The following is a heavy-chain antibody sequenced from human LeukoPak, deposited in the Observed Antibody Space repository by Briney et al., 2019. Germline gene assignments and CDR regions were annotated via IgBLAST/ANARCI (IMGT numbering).Heavy chain of an antibody. V-gene: IGHV4-39*07. CDR1: GGSISSSTYY. CDR2: INHSGST. CDR3: ARGRYNWSY. Sequence: PSETLSLTCTVSGGSISSSTYYWGWIRQPPGKGLEWIGEINHSGSTNYNPSLKSRVTISVDTSKNQFSLKLSSVTAADTAVYYCARGRYNWSYWGQGTLVTVSS. D-gene: IGHD1-20*01. J-gene: IGHJ4*02.